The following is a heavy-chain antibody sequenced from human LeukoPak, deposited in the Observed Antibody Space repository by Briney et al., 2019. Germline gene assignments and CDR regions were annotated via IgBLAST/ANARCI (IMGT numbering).Heavy chain of an antibody. V-gene: IGHV4-59*01. CDR2: IYYSGST. CDR3: ARVSYYYDSSGYFRYFDY. Sequence: SETLFLTCTISGGSISGYYWSWIRQPPGKGLEWIGYIYYSGSTNYNPSLKSRVTISVDTSKNQFSLKLSSVTAADTAVYYCARVSYYYDSSGYFRYFDYWGQGTLVTVSS. D-gene: IGHD3-22*01. CDR1: GGSISGYY. J-gene: IGHJ4*02.